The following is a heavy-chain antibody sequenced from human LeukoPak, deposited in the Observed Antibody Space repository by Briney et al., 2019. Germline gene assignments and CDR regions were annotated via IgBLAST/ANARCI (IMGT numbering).Heavy chain of an antibody. D-gene: IGHD3-22*01. J-gene: IGHJ4*02. Sequence: PSETLSLTCAVYGGSFSGYYWSWIRQPPGKGLEWIGEINHSGSTNYNPSLKSRVTISVDTSKNQFSLKLSSVTAADTAVYYCARYYYDSSGYYHDYWGQGTLVTVSS. CDR1: GGSFSGYY. CDR2: INHSGST. V-gene: IGHV4-34*01. CDR3: ARYYYDSSGYYHDY.